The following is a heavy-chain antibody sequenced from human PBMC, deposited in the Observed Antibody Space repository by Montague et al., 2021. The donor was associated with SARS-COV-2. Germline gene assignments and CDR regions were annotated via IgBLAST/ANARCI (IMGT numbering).Heavy chain of an antibody. V-gene: IGHV3-21*01. CDR1: GFTFSSYS. J-gene: IGHJ5*02. CDR3: ARDQAKYDFWGPWASWFDP. Sequence: SLRLSCAASGFTFSSYSMNWVRQAPGKGLEWVSSISSSSSYIYYADSVKGRFTISRDNAKNSLYLQMNSLRAEDTAVYYCARDQAKYDFWGPWASWFDPWGQGTLVTVSS. CDR2: ISSSSSYI. D-gene: IGHD3-3*01.